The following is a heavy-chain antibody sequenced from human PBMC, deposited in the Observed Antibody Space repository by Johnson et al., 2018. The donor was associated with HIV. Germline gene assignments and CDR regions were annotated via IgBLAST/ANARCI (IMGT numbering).Heavy chain of an antibody. D-gene: IGHD3-10*01. CDR1: GFTFSDYY. Sequence: VQLVESGGGLVKPGGSLRLSCLASGFTFSDYYMSWIRQAPGKGLEWVSYISNSGGTIYSADSVQGRFTISRDNAKNSLYLQMNSLRAEDTAVYYCASPKTPTRVVRGAFDIWGQGTMVTVSS. CDR2: ISNSGGTI. V-gene: IGHV3-11*04. J-gene: IGHJ3*02. CDR3: ASPKTPTRVVRGAFDI.